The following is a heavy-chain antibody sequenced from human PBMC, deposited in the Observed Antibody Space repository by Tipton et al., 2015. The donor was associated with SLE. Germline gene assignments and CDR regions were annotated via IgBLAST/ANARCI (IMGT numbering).Heavy chain of an antibody. V-gene: IGHV4-34*01. CDR3: AREGADDCLDY. Sequence: TLSLTCAVYGGSFSDYYWSWIRQPPGKGLEWIGEITHSGSTNYNPSLKSRVTISVDTSKNQFSLKLSSVTAADTAVYYCAREGADDCLDYWGQGTLVTVSS. CDR1: GGSFSDYY. J-gene: IGHJ4*02. D-gene: IGHD2-21*02. CDR2: ITHSGST.